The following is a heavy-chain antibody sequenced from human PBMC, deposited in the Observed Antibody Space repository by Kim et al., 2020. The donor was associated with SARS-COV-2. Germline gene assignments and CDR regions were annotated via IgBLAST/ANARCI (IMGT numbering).Heavy chain of an antibody. J-gene: IGHJ5*02. CDR2: IIPIFGTA. V-gene: IGHV1-69*13. D-gene: IGHD3-10*01. CDR1: GGTFSSYA. CDR3: ARVTLMHPGRFGELDQKRFDP. Sequence: SVKVSCKASGGTFSSYAISWVRQAPGQGLEWMGGIIPIFGTANYAQKFQGRGTITADESTSTAYMELGSLRSEDTAVYYCARVTLMHPGRFGELDQKRFDPWGQGTLVTVSS.